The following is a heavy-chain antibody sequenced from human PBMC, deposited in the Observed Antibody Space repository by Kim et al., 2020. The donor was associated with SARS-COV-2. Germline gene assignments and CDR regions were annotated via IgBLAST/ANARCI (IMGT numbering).Heavy chain of an antibody. CDR1: GFTFSSYS. J-gene: IGHJ2*01. D-gene: IGHD6-19*01. Sequence: GGSLRLSCAASGFTFSSYSMTWVRQAPGKGLEWVATIFGSGSNTYSGDSAKGRFTISKDESKNTLYLYTNTLRAEDTAVYYCARNLHSSAWTFFWYFALWGRGTLVTISS. V-gene: IGHV3-23*05. CDR3: ARNLHSSAWTFFWYFAL. CDR2: IFGSGSNT.